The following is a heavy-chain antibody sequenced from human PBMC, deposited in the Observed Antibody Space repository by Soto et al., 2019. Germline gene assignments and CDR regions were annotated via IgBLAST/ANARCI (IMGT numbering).Heavy chain of an antibody. CDR3: ARIRIATNNYKWFDP. D-gene: IGHD2-21*01. J-gene: IGHJ5*02. Sequence: SLSLTFRVCGAGVNSGNYYWSWIRQVPGKGLEWIGHIYVTGSVDYNPSLRDRITISQDTSERQFSLNLRLVTAADTAVYYCARIRIATNNYKWFDPWGQGTLVTVSS. V-gene: IGHV4-31*03. CDR1: GAGVNSGNYY. CDR2: IYVTGSV.